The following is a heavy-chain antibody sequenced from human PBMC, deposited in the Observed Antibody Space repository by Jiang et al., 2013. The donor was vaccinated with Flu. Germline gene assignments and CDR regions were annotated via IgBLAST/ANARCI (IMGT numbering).Heavy chain of an antibody. Sequence: LLESGGGLVQPGKFLRLSCVASGFSFSSHGVYWVRQAPGKGLEWVAAISYDGTNKHYGDSVKGRFTISRDNSKNTVYLQMNSLRAEDTAVYYCAKDVGDGYFNRDLGYSYSGMDVWGQGTTVTVSS. J-gene: IGHJ6*02. CDR2: ISYDGTNK. CDR1: GFSFSSHG. CDR3: AKDVGDGYFNRDLGYSYSGMDV. V-gene: IGHV3-30*18. D-gene: IGHD5-24*01.